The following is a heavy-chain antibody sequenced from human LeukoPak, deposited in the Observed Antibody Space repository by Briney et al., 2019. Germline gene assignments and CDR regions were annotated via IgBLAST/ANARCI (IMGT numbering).Heavy chain of an antibody. J-gene: IGHJ6*04. CDR2: ISYDGSNE. V-gene: IGHV3-30*03. Sequence: GGCLRLSCIASGFSFSDFGMHWVRQAPGKGLEWVAVISYDGSNEYYADSVKGRFTISRDNSKNTLYMQVSSLKSDDTAVYYCARIHSGYEPPKEYYGMDVWGKGTTVTVSS. CDR3: ARIHSGYEPPKEYYGMDV. D-gene: IGHD5-12*01. CDR1: GFSFSDFG.